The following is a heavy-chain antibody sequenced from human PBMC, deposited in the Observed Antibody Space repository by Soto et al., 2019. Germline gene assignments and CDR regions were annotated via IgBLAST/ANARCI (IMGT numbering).Heavy chain of an antibody. CDR3: ARDPWGIEMATISGALDFDY. CDR2: IWYDGSNK. Sequence: QVQLVESGGGVVQPGRSLRLSCAASGFTFSSYGMHWVRQAPGKGLEWVAVIWYDGSNKYYADSVKGRFTISRDNSKNTLYLQMNSLRAEDTAVYYCARDPWGIEMATISGALDFDYWGQGTLVTVSS. CDR1: GFTFSSYG. V-gene: IGHV3-33*01. J-gene: IGHJ4*02. D-gene: IGHD5-12*01.